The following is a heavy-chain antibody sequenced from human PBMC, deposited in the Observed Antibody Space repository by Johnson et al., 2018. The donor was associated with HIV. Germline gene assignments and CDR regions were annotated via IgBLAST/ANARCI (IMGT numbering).Heavy chain of an antibody. Sequence: VQLVESGGGLVQPGGSLRLSCAASGFTFNSYWMSWVRQAPGKGLEWVANIKLDGSEKYYVDSVKGRFTISRDNAKNSLYLQMNSLRAEDTAVYYWARGDYSSPGSFDIWGQWTMVTVSS. CDR3: ARGDYSSPGSFDI. CDR1: GFTFNSYW. J-gene: IGHJ3*02. V-gene: IGHV3-7*01. D-gene: IGHD6-13*01. CDR2: IKLDGSEK.